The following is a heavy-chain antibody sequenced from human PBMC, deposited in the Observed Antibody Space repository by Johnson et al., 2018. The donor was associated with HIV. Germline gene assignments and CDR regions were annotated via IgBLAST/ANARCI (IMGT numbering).Heavy chain of an antibody. J-gene: IGHJ3*02. D-gene: IGHD1-26*01. V-gene: IGHV3-30*14. CDR2: ISYNEDKE. CDR1: RFTFSSYA. CDR3: ARGELRVGAFDI. Sequence: QVQLVESGGGVVQPGRSLRLSCVASRFTFSSYALHWVRQAPGKGLEWMAFISYNEDKEYYADSVKGRFTISRDNSKNTLYLQMNSLRAEDTAVYYCARGELRVGAFDIWGQGTMVTVSS.